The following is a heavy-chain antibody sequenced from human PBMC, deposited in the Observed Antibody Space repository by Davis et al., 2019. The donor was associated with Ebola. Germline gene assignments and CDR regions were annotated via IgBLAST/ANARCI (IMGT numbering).Heavy chain of an antibody. CDR2: ISGSGGST. V-gene: IGHV3-23*01. CDR3: AKETKLGTSY. J-gene: IGHJ4*02. Sequence: GESLKIPCAASGFTFSSYAMSWVRQAPGKGLEWVSAISGSGGSTYYADSVKGRFTISRDNSKNTLYLQMNSLRAEDTAVYYCAKETKLGTSYWGQGTLVTVSS. D-gene: IGHD3-16*01. CDR1: GFTFSSYA.